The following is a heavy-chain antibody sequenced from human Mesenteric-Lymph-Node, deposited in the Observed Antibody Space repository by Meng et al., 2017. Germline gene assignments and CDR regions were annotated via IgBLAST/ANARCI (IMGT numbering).Heavy chain of an antibody. CDR1: GFGFKDAW. CDR3: ERVGAVRRWLQLSRFDY. Sequence: GESLKISCAASGFGFKDAWMSWVRQVPGKGLEWVGRSRSKTAGGTSDYAASVKGRFTISRDDSKNTLFLQMSGLQTEDTAVYYCERVGAVRRWLQLSRFDYWGQGTLVTVSS. V-gene: IGHV3-15*01. D-gene: IGHD5-24*01. CDR2: SRSKTAGGTS. J-gene: IGHJ4*02.